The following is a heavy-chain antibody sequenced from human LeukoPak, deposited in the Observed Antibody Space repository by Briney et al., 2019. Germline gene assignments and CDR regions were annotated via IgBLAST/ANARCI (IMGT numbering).Heavy chain of an antibody. Sequence: GGSLRLSCAASGFTFSSYAMSWVRQAPGKGLEWVSAISGSGGSTYYADSVKGRFTISRDNSKNTLYLQMNSLRAEDTAVYYCAKDRAAYCGGDCYSLDAFDIWGQGTMVTVSS. V-gene: IGHV3-23*01. J-gene: IGHJ3*02. CDR1: GFTFSSYA. CDR3: AKDRAAYCGGDCYSLDAFDI. CDR2: ISGSGGST. D-gene: IGHD2-21*02.